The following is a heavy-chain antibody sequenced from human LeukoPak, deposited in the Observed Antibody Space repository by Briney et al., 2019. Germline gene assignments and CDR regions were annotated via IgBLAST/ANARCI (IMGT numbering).Heavy chain of an antibody. V-gene: IGHV3-7*04. CDR1: GFTFSSYW. CDR3: ARDVRPDY. Sequence: GGSLRLSCAASGFTFSSYWMSWVRQAPGEGLEWVANVKQDGTERYYMDSVKGRFSISRDNAKNSLYLQMNALRAEDTAVYYCARDVRPDYWGQGTLVTVST. J-gene: IGHJ4*02. D-gene: IGHD6-6*01. CDR2: VKQDGTER.